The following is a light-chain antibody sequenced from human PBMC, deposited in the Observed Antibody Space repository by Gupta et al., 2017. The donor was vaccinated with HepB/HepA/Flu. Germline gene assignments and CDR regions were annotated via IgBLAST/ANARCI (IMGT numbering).Light chain of an antibody. CDR3: AAWDDSLNGHV. Sequence: QSVLTQPPSASGTPGQTVTLSCSGRRSNIGSNTVNWYLQLPGTAPRLLIYSNNQRSSGVPDRFSGSRSGTTASLAISGLQSEDEADYYCAAWDDSLNGHVFGTGTKVTVL. J-gene: IGLJ1*01. CDR1: RSNIGSNT. CDR2: SNN. V-gene: IGLV1-44*01.